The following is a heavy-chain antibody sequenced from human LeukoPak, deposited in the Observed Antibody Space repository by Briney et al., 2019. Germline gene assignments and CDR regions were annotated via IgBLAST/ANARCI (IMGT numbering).Heavy chain of an antibody. V-gene: IGHV3-74*01. J-gene: IGHJ4*02. D-gene: IGHD6-19*01. Sequence: GGSLRLSCAASGFTFSSYWMHWVRQAPGKGLVWVSRINSDGSSTSYADSVKGRFTISRDNAKNSLYLQMNSLRAEDMALYYCAKGRSIAVAGTDLDYWGQGTLVTVSS. CDR1: GFTFSSYW. CDR2: INSDGSST. CDR3: AKGRSIAVAGTDLDY.